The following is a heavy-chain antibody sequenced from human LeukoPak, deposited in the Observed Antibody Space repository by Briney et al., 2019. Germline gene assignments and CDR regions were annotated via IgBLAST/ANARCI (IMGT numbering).Heavy chain of an antibody. CDR1: GFSFSKSS. D-gene: IGHD6-13*01. CDR2: ISGSGGST. J-gene: IGHJ4*02. V-gene: IGHV3-23*01. CDR3: ANRAATQ. Sequence: PGGSLRLSCAASGFSFSKSSMLWFRQAPGKGLEWVLSISGSGGSTYYADSVKGRFTISRDNSKNTLYLQMNSLRAEDTAVYYCANRAATQWGQGTLATVSS.